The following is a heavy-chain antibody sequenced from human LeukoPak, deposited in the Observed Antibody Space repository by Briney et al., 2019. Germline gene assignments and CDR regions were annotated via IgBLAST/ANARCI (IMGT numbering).Heavy chain of an antibody. D-gene: IGHD3-10*01. CDR2: INPNSGGT. V-gene: IGHV1-2*02. CDR1: GFTFSSYG. J-gene: IGHJ5*02. CDR3: ARVLSGRMDWFDP. Sequence: GGSLRLSCAASGFTFSSYGMHWVRQAPGQGLEWMGWINPNSGGTNYAQKFQGRVTMTRDTSISTAYMELSRLRSDDTAVYYCARVLSGRMDWFDPWGQGTLVIVSS.